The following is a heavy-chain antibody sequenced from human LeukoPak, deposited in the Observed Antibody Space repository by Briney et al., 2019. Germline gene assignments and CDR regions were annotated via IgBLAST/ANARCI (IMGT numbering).Heavy chain of an antibody. V-gene: IGHV3-21*01. CDR3: ARRYGSSWPFDY. D-gene: IGHD6-13*01. CDR1: GFTFSSYT. Sequence: GGSLRLSCAASGFTFSSYTMNWVRQAPGKGLEWVSSISSSSSYIYYADSVKGRFTISRDNAKNSLYLQMNSLRAEDTAVYYCARRYGSSWPFDYWGQGTLVTVSS. J-gene: IGHJ4*02. CDR2: ISSSSSYI.